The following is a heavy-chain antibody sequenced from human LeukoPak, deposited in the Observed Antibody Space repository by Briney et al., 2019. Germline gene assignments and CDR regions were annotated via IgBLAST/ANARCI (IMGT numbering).Heavy chain of an antibody. CDR1: GGSFSGYY. V-gene: IGHV4-34*01. D-gene: IGHD2-15*01. Sequence: SETLSLTCAVYGGSFSGYYWSWIRQPPGKGLEWIGEINHSGSTNYNPSLKSRVTISVDTSKNQFSLKLSSVTAADTAVYYCARLVVVAATTDYWGQGTLVTVX. CDR2: INHSGST. J-gene: IGHJ4*02. CDR3: ARLVVVAATTDY.